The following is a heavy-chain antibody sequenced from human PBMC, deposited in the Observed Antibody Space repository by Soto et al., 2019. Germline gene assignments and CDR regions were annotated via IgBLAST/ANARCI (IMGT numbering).Heavy chain of an antibody. Sequence: GSLRLSCAASGFTFNNYWMPWVRQAPGKGLVWVSHIYLDGTTTAYADSVEGRFTISRDNAKNTLYLQMNSLRAEDTAVYYCAKEWVYDSSGWSFDYWGQGTLVTVSS. CDR3: AKEWVYDSSGWSFDY. CDR1: GFTFNNYW. V-gene: IGHV3-74*01. D-gene: IGHD3-22*01. CDR2: IYLDGTTT. J-gene: IGHJ4*02.